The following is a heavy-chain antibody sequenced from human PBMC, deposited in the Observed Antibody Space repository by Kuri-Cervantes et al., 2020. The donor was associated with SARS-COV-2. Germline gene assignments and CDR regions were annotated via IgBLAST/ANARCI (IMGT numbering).Heavy chain of an antibody. V-gene: IGHV4-59*01. D-gene: IGHD6-19*01. CDR1: GGSISSYY. Sequence: GSLRLSCTVSGGSISSYYWSWIRQPPGKGLEWIGYIYYRGSTNYNPSLKSRVTISVDTSKNQFSLKLSSVTAADTAVYYCAGRFILSSGWYPVEYWGQGTLVTVYS. CDR2: IYYRGST. CDR3: AGRFILSSGWYPVEY. J-gene: IGHJ4*02.